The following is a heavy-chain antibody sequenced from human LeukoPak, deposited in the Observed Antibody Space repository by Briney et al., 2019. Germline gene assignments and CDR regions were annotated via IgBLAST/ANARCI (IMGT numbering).Heavy chain of an antibody. CDR1: GFTFDDYA. CDR3: AKDHLRLNPSDNYFDY. Sequence: PGGSLRLSCAASGFTFDDYAMHWVRQAPGKGLEWVSGISWNSGSIGYADSVKGRFTISRDNAKNSLYLQMNSLRAEDTALYYCAKDHLRLNPSDNYFDYWGQGTLVTVSS. V-gene: IGHV3-9*01. J-gene: IGHJ4*02. D-gene: IGHD3-22*01. CDR2: ISWNSGSI.